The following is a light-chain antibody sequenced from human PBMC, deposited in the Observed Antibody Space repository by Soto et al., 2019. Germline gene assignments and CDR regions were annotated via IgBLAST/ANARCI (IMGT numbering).Light chain of an antibody. V-gene: IGLV2-14*01. J-gene: IGLJ2*01. CDR3: SSYTSSSTLVV. CDR2: DVS. Sequence: QSVLTQPASVSGSPGQSITISCTGTSSDVGGYNYVSWYQQHPGKAPKLMIYDVSNRPSGVSNRFSGSKSVNTASLTISGLQAEYEADYYCSSYTSSSTLVVFGGGTKLTVL. CDR1: SSDVGGYNY.